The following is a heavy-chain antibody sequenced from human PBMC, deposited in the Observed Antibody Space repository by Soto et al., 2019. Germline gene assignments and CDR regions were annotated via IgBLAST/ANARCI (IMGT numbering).Heavy chain of an antibody. D-gene: IGHD3-3*01. V-gene: IGHV1-8*01. CDR1: GYTFTSYD. CDR2: MNPNSGNT. Sequence: ASVKVSCKASGYTFTSYDINWVRQATGQGLEWMGWMNPNSGNTGYAQKFQGRVTMTRNTSISTAYMELSSLRSEDTAVYYCARAGIRFLEWLLDNFDYWGQGTLVTVSS. CDR3: ARAGIRFLEWLLDNFDY. J-gene: IGHJ4*02.